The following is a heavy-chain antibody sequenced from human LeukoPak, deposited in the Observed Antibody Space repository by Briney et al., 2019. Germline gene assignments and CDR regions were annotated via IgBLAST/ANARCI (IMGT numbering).Heavy chain of an antibody. J-gene: IGHJ4*02. CDR3: ARDTRFGGFDY. CDR2: IYYSGST. D-gene: IGHD3-3*01. V-gene: IGHV4-31*03. Sequence: SETLSLTCTVSGGSISSGGYYWSWICQHPGKGLEWIGYIYYSGSTYYNPSLKSRVTISVDTSKNQFSLKLSSVTAADTAVYYCARDTRFGGFDYWGQGTLVTVSS. CDR1: GGSISSGGYY.